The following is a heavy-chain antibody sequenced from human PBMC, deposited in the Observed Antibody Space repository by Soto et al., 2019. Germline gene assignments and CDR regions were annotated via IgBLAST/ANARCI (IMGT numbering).Heavy chain of an antibody. CDR1: GGSFSGYY. D-gene: IGHD2-15*01. V-gene: IGHV4-34*01. CDR2: INHSGST. Sequence: QVQLQQWGAGLLKPSETLSLTCAVYGGSFSGYYWSWIRQPPGKGLEWIGEINHSGSTNYNPSLKSRVTISVDTSKNQFALKLSSVTAADTAVYYCARGLPQDDYGMDVWGQGTTVTVSS. CDR3: ARGLPQDDYGMDV. J-gene: IGHJ6*02.